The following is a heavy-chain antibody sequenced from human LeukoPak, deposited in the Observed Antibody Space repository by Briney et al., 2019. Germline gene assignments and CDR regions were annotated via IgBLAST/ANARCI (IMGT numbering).Heavy chain of an antibody. D-gene: IGHD2-2*02. Sequence: SETLSLTCAVYGGSFSGYYWSWIRQPPGKGLEWIGEINHSGSTNYNPSLKSRVTISVDTSKNQFSLKLSSVTAADTAVYYCARGPRYCSSTGCYTPIDYWGQGTLVTVSS. CDR2: INHSGST. CDR3: ARGPRYCSSTGCYTPIDY. V-gene: IGHV4-34*01. J-gene: IGHJ4*02. CDR1: GGSFSGYY.